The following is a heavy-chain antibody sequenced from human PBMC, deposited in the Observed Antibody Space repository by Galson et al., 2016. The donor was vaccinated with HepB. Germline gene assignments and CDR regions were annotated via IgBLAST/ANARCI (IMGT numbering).Heavy chain of an antibody. Sequence: SLRLSCAASKFIFSDYGMHWVRQAPGKGLEWVAFISYDESKKHYADSVKGRFTISRDNAKSTLYLQMDRVRVEDTAVYYCAKEERGVWFHIDYWGQGTLITVSS. D-gene: IGHD1-1*01. CDR3: AKEERGVWFHIDY. J-gene: IGHJ4*02. V-gene: IGHV3-30*18. CDR2: ISYDESKK. CDR1: KFIFSDYG.